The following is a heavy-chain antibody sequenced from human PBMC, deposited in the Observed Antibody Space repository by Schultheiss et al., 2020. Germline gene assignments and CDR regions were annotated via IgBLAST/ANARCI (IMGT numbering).Heavy chain of an antibody. CDR2: INHSGST. J-gene: IGHJ4*02. CDR3: ASGFIGGGSGYQDDY. D-gene: IGHD3-22*01. CDR1: GGSFSGYY. V-gene: IGHV4-34*01. Sequence: SQTLSLTCAVYGGSFSGYYWSWIRQPPGKGLEWIGEINHSGSTNYNPSLKSRVTISVDTSKNQFSLKLSSVTAADTAVYYCASGFIGGGSGYQDDYWGQGTLVTVSS.